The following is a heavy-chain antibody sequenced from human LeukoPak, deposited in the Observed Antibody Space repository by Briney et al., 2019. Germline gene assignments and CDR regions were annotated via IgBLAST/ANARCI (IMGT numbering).Heavy chain of an antibody. D-gene: IGHD5-18*01. CDR2: FHPEDGET. J-gene: IGHJ6*03. Sequence: ASVKVSCKVSGYTVTELSMHWVRQSPGKGLEWMGGFHPEDGETIYAQKFQGRVTMTEDTSTDTAYMELSSLRSEDTAVYYCTRDLLMSSYSYGRRGHYYYYYMDVWGKGTTVTVSS. CDR1: GYTVTELS. CDR3: TRDLLMSSYSYGRRGHYYYYYMDV. V-gene: IGHV1-24*01.